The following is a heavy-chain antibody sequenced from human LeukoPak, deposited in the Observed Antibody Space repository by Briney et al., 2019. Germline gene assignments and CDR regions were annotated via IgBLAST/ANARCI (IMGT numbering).Heavy chain of an antibody. Sequence: SVKVSCKTSGGTFSSYAIHWVRQAPGQGLEWMGGIIPISATVNYAQKFQGRVAITADGSTTTAYMELSSLRSDDTAVYFCARIVLGAFNWFDPWGRGTLVTVSS. CDR2: IIPISATV. CDR3: ARIVLGAFNWFDP. CDR1: GGTFSSYA. D-gene: IGHD1-26*01. V-gene: IGHV1-69*01. J-gene: IGHJ5*02.